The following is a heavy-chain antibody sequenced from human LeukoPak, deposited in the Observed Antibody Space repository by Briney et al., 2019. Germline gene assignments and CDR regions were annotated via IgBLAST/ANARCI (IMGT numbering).Heavy chain of an antibody. J-gene: IGHJ6*03. V-gene: IGHV3-48*03. CDR1: GFTFSSYG. CDR2: ISSSGSTI. D-gene: IGHD2-15*01. CDR3: ATAYCGGGSGYWDSYYYMDV. Sequence: PGGSLRLSCAASGFTFSSYGMNWVRQAPGKGLEWVSHISSSGSTIYYADSVKGRFTISRDNAKNSLYLQMNSLRAEDTAVYYCATAYCGGGSGYWDSYYYMDVWGKGTTVTVSS.